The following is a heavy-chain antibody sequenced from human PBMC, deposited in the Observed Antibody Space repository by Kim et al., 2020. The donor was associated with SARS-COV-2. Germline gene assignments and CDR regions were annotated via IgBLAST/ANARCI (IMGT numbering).Heavy chain of an antibody. J-gene: IGHJ4*02. CDR3: ARVVPGTNIFDF. CDR1: GFTFSNSW. Sequence: GGSLRLSCVTSGFTFSNSWMHWVRQAPGNGLVWVSRINPDGRDTSFAASVKGRFTISRDNAKNTLYLQMDSLRAEDSAVYYCARVVPGTNIFDFWGLGTL. V-gene: IGHV3-74*01. CDR2: INPDGRDT.